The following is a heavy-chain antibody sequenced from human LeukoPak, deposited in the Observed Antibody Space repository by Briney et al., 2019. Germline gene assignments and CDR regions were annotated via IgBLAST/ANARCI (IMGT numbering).Heavy chain of an antibody. Sequence: SETLSLTCTVSGGSINNYYWSWIRQPPGKGLEWIGYIYYTGNTNYNPSLERRVTISVDRSKNQFSLKLNSVTAADTAVYYCARDQTYSGSGIYTYFDYWGQGILVTVSS. J-gene: IGHJ4*02. D-gene: IGHD3-10*01. CDR2: IYYTGNT. CDR3: ARDQTYSGSGIYTYFDY. CDR1: GGSINNYY. V-gene: IGHV4-59*01.